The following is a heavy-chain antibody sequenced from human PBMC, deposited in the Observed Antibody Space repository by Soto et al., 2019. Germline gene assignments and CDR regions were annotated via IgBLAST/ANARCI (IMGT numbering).Heavy chain of an antibody. CDR1: GFTDSSNY. D-gene: IGHD6-13*01. Sequence: VGSLRLSSAASGFTDSSNYMSWVRQAPVKGLEWEAVISYDGSNKYYADTVKSRFTKSRDNSKNTLYLQMNSLRAEDTAVYYCARGRVGIAARIDYWGQGT. V-gene: IGHV3-30-3*01. J-gene: IGHJ4*02. CDR3: ARGRVGIAARIDY. CDR2: ISYDGSNK.